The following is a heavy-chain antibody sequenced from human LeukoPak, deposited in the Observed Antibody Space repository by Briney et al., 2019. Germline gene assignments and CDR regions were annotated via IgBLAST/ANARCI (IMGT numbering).Heavy chain of an antibody. CDR2: IYPGDSDT. CDR3: ARVGSVTGDYYYMDV. Sequence: GEPLKISCQGSGSRFTSYWIGWVRQLPGKGLEWMGIIYPGDSDTRYSPSFQGQVTISADKSISTAYLQWSSLKASDTAMYYCARVGSVTGDYYYMDVWGKGTTVTVSS. D-gene: IGHD1-14*01. J-gene: IGHJ6*03. CDR1: GSRFTSYW. V-gene: IGHV5-51*01.